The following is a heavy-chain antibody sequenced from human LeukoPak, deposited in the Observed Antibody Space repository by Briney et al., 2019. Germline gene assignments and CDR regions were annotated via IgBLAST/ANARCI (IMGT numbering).Heavy chain of an antibody. CDR2: INWNGGST. CDR1: GFTFDDYG. D-gene: IGHD2-2*02. V-gene: IGHV3-20*04. CDR3: ARELRGPIVVVPAAIRAFDI. J-gene: IGHJ3*02. Sequence: PGGSLRLSCAASGFTFDDYGMSWVRHAPGKGLEWVSGINWNGGSTGYADSVKGRFTISRDNAKNSLYLQMNSLRAEDTALYYCARELRGPIVVVPAAIRAFDIWGQGTMVTVSS.